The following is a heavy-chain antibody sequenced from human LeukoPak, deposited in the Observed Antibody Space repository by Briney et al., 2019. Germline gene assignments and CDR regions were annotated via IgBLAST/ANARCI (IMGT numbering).Heavy chain of an antibody. Sequence: ASVKVSCKASGYTFAGYYMHWVRQAPGQGLEWMGRINPNSGGTNYAQKFQGRVTMTRGTSISTAYMELSRLRSDDTAVYYCARDVYYYDSSGSDAFDIWGQGTMVTVSS. J-gene: IGHJ3*02. V-gene: IGHV1-2*06. CDR1: GYTFAGYY. D-gene: IGHD3-22*01. CDR2: INPNSGGT. CDR3: ARDVYYYDSSGSDAFDI.